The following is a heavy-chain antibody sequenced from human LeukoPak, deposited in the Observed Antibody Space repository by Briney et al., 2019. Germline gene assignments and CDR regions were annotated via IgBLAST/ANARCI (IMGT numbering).Heavy chain of an antibody. V-gene: IGHV3-48*04. J-gene: IGHJ4*02. CDR1: GFVFRSYG. CDR2: ISTSGNTR. D-gene: IGHD1-7*01. CDR3: ARELSGTTSYYFDY. Sequence: GKSLRLSCAASGFVFRSYGMNWVRQAPGKGLEWVSYISTSGNTRYYADSVKGRFTISRDNAKNSLYLQMNSLRVEDTAVYYCARELSGTTSYYFDYWGQGTLVTVSS.